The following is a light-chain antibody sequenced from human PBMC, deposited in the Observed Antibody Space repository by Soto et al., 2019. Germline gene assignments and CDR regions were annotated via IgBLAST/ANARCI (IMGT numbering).Light chain of an antibody. CDR1: SSDVGGYNH. CDR2: EVT. V-gene: IGLV2-14*01. CDR3: SSYASSSSYV. J-gene: IGLJ1*01. Sequence: QSVVTQPASVSGSPGQSITISCTGTSSDVGGYNHVSWYQIHPGKAPKLIIYEVTSRPSGVSYRFSGSKSGNSASLTISGLHAEDEADYYCSSYASSSSYVFGGGTKVTVL.